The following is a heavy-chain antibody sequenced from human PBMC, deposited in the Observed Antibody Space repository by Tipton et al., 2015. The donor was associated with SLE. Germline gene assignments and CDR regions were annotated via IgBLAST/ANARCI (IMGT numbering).Heavy chain of an antibody. V-gene: IGHV4-59*01. Sequence: GLAKPSETLSLTCTVSGGSISDYYCNWVRQPPGGGLEWIGHVYNSGSVPYNPSLKSRVTMSLDKSKNQFSLKMTDAAAADTAVYYCAKGRTWNYGGREFDSWGQGTLVVVSS. CDR3: AKGRTWNYGGREFDS. J-gene: IGHJ4*02. CDR1: GGSISDYY. CDR2: VYNSGSV. D-gene: IGHD1-7*01.